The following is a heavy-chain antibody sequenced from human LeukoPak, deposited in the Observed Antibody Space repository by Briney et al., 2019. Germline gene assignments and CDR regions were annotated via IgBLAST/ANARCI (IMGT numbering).Heavy chain of an antibody. CDR2: ISYDGGNK. Sequence: PGRSERLSCAASGFTFSSYDMHWVRQAPGKGLEWVAVISYDGGNKYYADSVRGRFTITIDNSKNTLYLQMNSLRAEDTAVYYCAKEPVLMVYAPPYYFDYWGQGTLVTVSS. CDR1: GFTFSSYD. V-gene: IGHV3-30-3*01. CDR3: AKEPVLMVYAPPYYFDY. D-gene: IGHD2-8*01. J-gene: IGHJ4*02.